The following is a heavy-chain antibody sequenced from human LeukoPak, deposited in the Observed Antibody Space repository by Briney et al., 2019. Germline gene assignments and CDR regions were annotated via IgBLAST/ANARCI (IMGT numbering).Heavy chain of an antibody. CDR1: GGSISSGDYY. V-gene: IGHV4-30-4*01. D-gene: IGHD2-2*01. Sequence: PSQTLSLTCTVSGGSISSGDYYWSWIRQPPGKGLEWIGYSYYSGSTYYNPSLKSRVTISVDTSKNQFSLKLSSVTAADTAVYYCARGLLPAAEYYYYGMDVWGQGTTVTVSS. CDR2: SYYSGST. J-gene: IGHJ6*02. CDR3: ARGLLPAAEYYYYGMDV.